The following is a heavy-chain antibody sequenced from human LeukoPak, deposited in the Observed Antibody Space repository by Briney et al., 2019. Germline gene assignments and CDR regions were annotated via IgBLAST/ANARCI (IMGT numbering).Heavy chain of an antibody. CDR2: ISWNSGSI. Sequence: GGSLRLSCAASGFTFDDYAMHWVRQAPGKGLEWVSGISWNSGSIGYADSVKGRFTISRDNAKNSLYLQMNSLRAEDTALHYCAKGLAGATDDAFDIWGQGTMVTVSS. V-gene: IGHV3-9*01. CDR1: GFTFDDYA. D-gene: IGHD1-26*01. CDR3: AKGLAGATDDAFDI. J-gene: IGHJ3*02.